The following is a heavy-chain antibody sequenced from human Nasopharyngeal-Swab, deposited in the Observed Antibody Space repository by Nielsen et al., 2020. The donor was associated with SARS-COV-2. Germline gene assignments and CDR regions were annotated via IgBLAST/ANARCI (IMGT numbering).Heavy chain of an antibody. CDR1: GGTFSSYA. V-gene: IGHV1-69*10. D-gene: IGHD6-13*01. CDR2: IIPILGIA. J-gene: IGHJ3*02. Sequence: SVKVSCKASGGTFSSYAISWVRQAPGQGLEWMVVIIPILGIANYAQKFQGRVTITADKSTSTAYMELSSLRSEDTAVYYCARSSGIATVGNAFDIWGQGTMVTVSS. CDR3: ARSSGIATVGNAFDI.